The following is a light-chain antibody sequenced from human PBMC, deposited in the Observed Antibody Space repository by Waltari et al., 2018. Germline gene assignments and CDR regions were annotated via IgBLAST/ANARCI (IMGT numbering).Light chain of an antibody. Sequence: DIQMSQSPSSLSASVGDRVTITCRASQSISTYLNWYQQKSGKAPKLLIYAAYNLQSGVPSMFSVTGSGTVFTLTISSLQPEDFATYYCQQSCNTPPWTFGQGTKVEIK. CDR1: QSISTY. CDR3: QQSCNTPPWT. V-gene: IGKV1-39*01. J-gene: IGKJ1*01. CDR2: AAY.